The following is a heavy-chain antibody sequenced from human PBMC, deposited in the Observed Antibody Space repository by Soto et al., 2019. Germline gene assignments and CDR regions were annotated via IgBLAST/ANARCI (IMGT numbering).Heavy chain of an antibody. D-gene: IGHD6-25*01. CDR2: INPILDST. Sequence: QEQVVQSGPAMKEPGSSVKVSCRASGIMSSGYGFSWVRQAPGQGLEWVGMINPILDSTHYAQNLQGRVSRSVDKSRDTAYLEVTSLRLEDTAIYCCATMKRARLDSWGRGTVVTVSS. CDR1: GIMSSGYG. CDR3: ATMKRARLDS. V-gene: IGHV1-69*09. J-gene: IGHJ4*02.